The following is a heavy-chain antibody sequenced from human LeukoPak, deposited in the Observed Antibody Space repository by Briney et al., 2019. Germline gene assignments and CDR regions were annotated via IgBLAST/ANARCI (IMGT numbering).Heavy chain of an antibody. V-gene: IGHV4-39*01. Sequence: SETLSLTCTVSGGSLSSSSYYWGWIRQPPGKGLEWIGSIYYSGRTYYNPSLKSRVTISIDTSKNQFSLNPSSVTAADTAVYYCARRRYYDSTGYLDWGQGTLVTVSS. CDR1: GGSLSSSSYY. D-gene: IGHD3-22*01. J-gene: IGHJ1*01. CDR2: IYYSGRT. CDR3: ARRRYYDSTGYLD.